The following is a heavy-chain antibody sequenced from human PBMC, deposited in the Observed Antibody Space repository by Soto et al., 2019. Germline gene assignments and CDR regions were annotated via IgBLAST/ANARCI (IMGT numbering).Heavy chain of an antibody. CDR3: ARIHYGSGSYYYYYYYGMDV. D-gene: IGHD3-10*01. CDR1: GGSISSSTYY. Sequence: SETLSLTCTVSGGSISSSTYYWGWIRQPPGKGLEWIGEINHSGSTNYNPSLKSRVTISVDTSKNQFSLKLSSVTAADTAVYYCARIHYGSGSYYYYYYYGMDVWGQGTTVTVSS. J-gene: IGHJ6*02. CDR2: INHSGST. V-gene: IGHV4-39*07.